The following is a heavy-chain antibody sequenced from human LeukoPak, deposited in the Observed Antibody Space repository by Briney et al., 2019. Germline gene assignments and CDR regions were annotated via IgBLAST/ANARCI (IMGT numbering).Heavy chain of an antibody. CDR1: GDSICSSSSY. D-gene: IGHD3-9*01. V-gene: IGHV4-39*07. Sequence: PSETLSLTCSVSGDSICSSSSYWDWIREPPGKGREWIGSIYYSGSTYYNPSLKSRVTISVDTSKNQFSLKLSSVTAADTAVYYCARDVFDILTGYQNFDYWGQGTLVTVSS. CDR2: IYYSGST. CDR3: ARDVFDILTGYQNFDY. J-gene: IGHJ4*02.